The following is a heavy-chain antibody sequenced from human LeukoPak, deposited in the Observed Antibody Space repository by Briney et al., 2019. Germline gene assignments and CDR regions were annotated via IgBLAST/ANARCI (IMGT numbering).Heavy chain of an antibody. CDR2: ISSSSSYI. D-gene: IGHD2-2*01. Sequence: PGGSLRLSCAASGFTFSSYSMNWVRQAPGKGLEWVSSISSSSSYIYYADSVKGRFTISRDNAKNSLYLQMNSLRAEDTAVYYCARGLEEDIVVVPAPIGPWGQGTLVTVSS. J-gene: IGHJ5*02. V-gene: IGHV3-21*01. CDR3: ARGLEEDIVVVPAPIGP. CDR1: GFTFSSYS.